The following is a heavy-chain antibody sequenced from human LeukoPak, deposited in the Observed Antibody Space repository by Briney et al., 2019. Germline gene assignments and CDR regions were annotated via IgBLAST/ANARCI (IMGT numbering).Heavy chain of an antibody. CDR2: ISSSSSYI. J-gene: IGHJ3*02. V-gene: IGHV3-21*01. Sequence: PGGSLRLSCAASGFTFSSYSMNWVRQPPGKGLEWVSSISSSSSYIYYADSVKGRFTISRDNAKNSLYLQMNSLRAEDTAVYYCARNGLNAFDIWGQGTMVTVSS. CDR1: GFTFSSYS. D-gene: IGHD2-8*01. CDR3: ARNGLNAFDI.